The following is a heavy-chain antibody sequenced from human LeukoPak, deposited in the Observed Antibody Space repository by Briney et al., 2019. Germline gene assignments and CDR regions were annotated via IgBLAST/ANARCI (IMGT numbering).Heavy chain of an antibody. CDR2: INHSGST. CDR3: ARVKSGSYCFDY. CDR1: GGSFSGYY. D-gene: IGHD1-26*01. J-gene: IGHJ4*02. V-gene: IGHV4-34*01. Sequence: PSETLSLTCAVYGGSFSGYYWSWIRQPPGKGLEWIGEINHSGSTNYNPSLKSRVTISVDTSKNQFSLKLSSVTAADTAVYYCARVKSGSYCFDYWGQGTLVTVSS.